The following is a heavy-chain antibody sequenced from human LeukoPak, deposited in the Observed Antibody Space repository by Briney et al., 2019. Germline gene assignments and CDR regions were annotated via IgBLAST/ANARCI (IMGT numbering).Heavy chain of an antibody. CDR2: LNPNSGRT. Sequence: ASVKVSCKASRYTFTSYDINWVGEAGAQGREWMGGLNPNSGRTGYAQKFQGRITMTRDTSINTAYMELTNLRSEDTAIYYCARLSQTPYYYTLGGYYYLGYWGQGTPVTVSS. V-gene: IGHV1-8*01. J-gene: IGHJ4*02. CDR1: RYTFTSYD. D-gene: IGHD3-10*01. CDR3: ARLSQTPYYYTLGGYYYLGY.